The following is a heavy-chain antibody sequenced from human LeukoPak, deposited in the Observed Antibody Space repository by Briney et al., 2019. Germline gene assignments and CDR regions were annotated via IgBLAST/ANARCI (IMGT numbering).Heavy chain of an antibody. Sequence: SETLSLTCTVSGGSISSYYWSWIRQPAGKGLEWIERIYTSGSTNYNPSLKSRVTMSVDTSKNQFSLKLSSVTAADTAVYYCAREPNSSSWYWGYYYYYGMDVWGQGTTVTVSS. D-gene: IGHD6-13*01. J-gene: IGHJ6*02. CDR2: IYTSGST. CDR3: AREPNSSSWYWGYYYYYGMDV. V-gene: IGHV4-4*07. CDR1: GGSISSYY.